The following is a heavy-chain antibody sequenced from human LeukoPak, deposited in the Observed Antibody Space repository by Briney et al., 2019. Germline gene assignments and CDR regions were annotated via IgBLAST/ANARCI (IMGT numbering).Heavy chain of an antibody. CDR1: GGSISSGSYY. CDR2: IYTSGST. Sequence: SQTLSLTCTVSGGSISSGSYYWSWIRQPAGKGLEWIGRIYTSGSTNYNPSLKSRVTISVDTSKNQFSLKLSSVTAADTAVYYCGGKVVGIRIARQTYYYYYYYMDVWGKGTTVTVSS. V-gene: IGHV4-61*02. J-gene: IGHJ6*03. D-gene: IGHD2-2*01. CDR3: GGKVVGIRIARQTYYYYYYYMDV.